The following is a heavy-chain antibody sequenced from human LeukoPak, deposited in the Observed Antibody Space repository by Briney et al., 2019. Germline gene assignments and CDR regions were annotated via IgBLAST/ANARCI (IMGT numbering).Heavy chain of an antibody. CDR3: ARDEVYGEQYYFDY. V-gene: IGHV3-21*01. J-gene: IGHJ4*02. CDR1: GFTFSSNS. D-gene: IGHD4/OR15-4a*01. Sequence: GGSLRLSCAASGFTFSSNSMNWVRQAPGKGLDWVSSISSSSTYIYYADSVKGRFTISRDNAKNSLYLQMNSLRAEDTAVYYCARDEVYGEQYYFDYWGQGTLVTVSS. CDR2: ISSSSTYI.